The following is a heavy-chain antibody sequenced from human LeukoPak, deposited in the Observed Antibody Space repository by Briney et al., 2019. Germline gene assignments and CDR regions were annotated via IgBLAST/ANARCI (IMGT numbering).Heavy chain of an antibody. CDR1: GFTFSSYW. V-gene: IGHV3-7*01. CDR3: ARAGAYYDFWSGYSDASDI. D-gene: IGHD3-3*01. CDR2: IKQDGSEK. J-gene: IGHJ3*02. Sequence: PGGSLRLSCAASGFTFSSYWMSWVRQAPGKGLEWVANIKQDGSEKYYVDSVKGRFTISRDNAKNSLYLQMNSLRAEDTAVYYCARAGAYYDFWSGYSDASDIWGQGTMVTVSS.